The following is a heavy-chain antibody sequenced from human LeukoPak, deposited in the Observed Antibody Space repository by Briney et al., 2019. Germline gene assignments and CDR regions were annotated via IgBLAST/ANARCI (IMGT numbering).Heavy chain of an antibody. CDR2: ISAYNGNT. J-gene: IGHJ5*02. D-gene: IGHD3-10*01. Sequence: GASVKVSCEASGYTFTSYGISWVRQAPGQGLEWMGWISAYNGNTNYAQKLQGRVTMTTDTSTSTAYMELRSLRSDDTAVYYCARVRGVLLWSRIDPWGQGTLVTVSS. V-gene: IGHV1-18*01. CDR1: GYTFTSYG. CDR3: ARVRGVLLWSRIDP.